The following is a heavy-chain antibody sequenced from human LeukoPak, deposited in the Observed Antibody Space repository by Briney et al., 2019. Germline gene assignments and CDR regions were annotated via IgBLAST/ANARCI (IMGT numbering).Heavy chain of an antibody. V-gene: IGHV1-8*01. D-gene: IGHD3-10*01. CDR2: MNPNSGNT. Sequence: ASVKVSCKASGYTFTSYDINWARQATGQGLEWMGWMNPNSGNTGYAQKFQGRVTMTRNTSISTAYMELSSLRSEDTAVYYCATRRLWFGELGNWFDPWGQGTLVTVSS. CDR1: GYTFTSYD. J-gene: IGHJ5*02. CDR3: ATRRLWFGELGNWFDP.